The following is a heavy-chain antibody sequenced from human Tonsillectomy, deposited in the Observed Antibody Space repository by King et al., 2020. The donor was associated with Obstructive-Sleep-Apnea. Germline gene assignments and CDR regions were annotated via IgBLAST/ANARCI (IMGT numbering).Heavy chain of an antibody. J-gene: IGHJ2*01. V-gene: IGHV3-7*03. Sequence: VQLVESGGGLVQPGGSLRLSCAASGFTFSTFWMSWVRQAPGKGLEWVANIKQDGTEKLYVDSVKGRFTISRDSAKNSLYLQMNSLRAEDTAVYYCARDQAGYYMGSYWHFDLWGRGTLVTVSS. D-gene: IGHD3-9*01. CDR2: IKQDGTEK. CDR3: ARDQAGYYMGSYWHFDL. CDR1: GFTFSTFW.